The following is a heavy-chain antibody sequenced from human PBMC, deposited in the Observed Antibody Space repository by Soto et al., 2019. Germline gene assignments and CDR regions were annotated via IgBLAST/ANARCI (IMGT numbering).Heavy chain of an antibody. CDR2: ISGSDGTI. D-gene: IGHD1-1*01. CDR3: TREATDREVPDGMDA. Sequence: EVQLVESGGGLVQPGGSLRLSCEASGFTFSHYEMNWVRQAPGKGLEWVSYISGSDGTIYYADSVKGRFTISRDNAKHSLYLQMNSLRAEDTAVYYCTREATDREVPDGMDAWGQGTTVTVSS. CDR1: GFTFSHYE. J-gene: IGHJ6*02. V-gene: IGHV3-48*03.